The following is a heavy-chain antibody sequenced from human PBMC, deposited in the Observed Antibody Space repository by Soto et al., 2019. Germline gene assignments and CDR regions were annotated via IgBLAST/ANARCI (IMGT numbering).Heavy chain of an antibody. CDR2: IKSKTDGGTT. D-gene: IGHD2-2*01. CDR1: GFTFSNAW. J-gene: IGHJ2*01. CDR3: ATECCSSTSCYYFDL. Sequence: EVQLVESGGGLVKPGGSLRLSCAASGFTFSNAWMSWVRQAPGKGLEWVGRIKSKTDGGTTDYAAPVKGRFTISRDDSKNTLYLQMNSLKTEDTTVYYCATECCSSTSCYYFDLWGRGTLVTVST. V-gene: IGHV3-15*01.